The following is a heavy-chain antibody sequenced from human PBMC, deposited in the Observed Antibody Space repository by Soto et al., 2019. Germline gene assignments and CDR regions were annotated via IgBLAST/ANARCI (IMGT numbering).Heavy chain of an antibody. CDR3: AKDRLRGGFLTTATTNGMDV. V-gene: IGHV3-30*18. D-gene: IGHD1-26*01. CDR1: GFTFSSYG. J-gene: IGHJ6*02. Sequence: GGSLRLSCAASGFTFSSYGMHWVRQAPGKGLEWVALISYDGSNKYYVDSVKGRFTISRDNSKNTLFLQMNSLRAGDTAVYYCAKDRLRGGFLTTATTNGMDVWCQGTTVTVSS. CDR2: ISYDGSNK.